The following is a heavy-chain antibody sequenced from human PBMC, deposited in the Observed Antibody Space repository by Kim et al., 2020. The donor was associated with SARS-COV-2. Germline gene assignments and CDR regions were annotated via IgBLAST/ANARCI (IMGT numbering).Heavy chain of an antibody. D-gene: IGHD6-13*01. V-gene: IGHV1-69*02. Sequence: ANYAQKFQGRVTITADKSTSTAYMELSSLRSEDTAVYYCARIAIGQAFDYWGQGTLVTVSS. CDR2: A. CDR3: ARIAIGQAFDY. J-gene: IGHJ4*02.